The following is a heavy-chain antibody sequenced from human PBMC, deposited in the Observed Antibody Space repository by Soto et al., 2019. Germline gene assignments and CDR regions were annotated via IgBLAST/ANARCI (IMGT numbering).Heavy chain of an antibody. V-gene: IGHV4-39*01. CDR1: GGSISSSSYY. Sequence: QLQLQESGPGLVKPSETLSLTCTVSGGSISSSSYYWGWIRQPPGKGLEWIGSIYYSGSTYDTPSLKSRATISVDTSKNQFSLKLSSVTAADTAVYYCARYLFDVNIVATAPFDYWGQGTLVTVSS. J-gene: IGHJ4*02. CDR3: ARYLFDVNIVATAPFDY. CDR2: IYYSGST. D-gene: IGHD5-12*01.